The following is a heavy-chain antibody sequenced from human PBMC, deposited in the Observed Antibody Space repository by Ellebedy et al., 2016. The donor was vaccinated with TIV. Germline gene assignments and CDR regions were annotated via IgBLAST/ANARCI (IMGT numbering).Heavy chain of an antibody. J-gene: IGHJ4*02. CDR2: SHPSGDNT. Sequence: AASVKVSCKASGYTLDDYYMHWVRQAPGQGLEWMGVSHPSGDNTTYAQKLQGRVTLTRDPSTTTVYLELSSLRSDDTAVYYCARDRWWGLTYGPSFDYWGQGTLVIVSS. CDR3: ARDRWWGLTYGPSFDY. CDR1: GYTLDDYY. V-gene: IGHV1-46*02. D-gene: IGHD2-15*01.